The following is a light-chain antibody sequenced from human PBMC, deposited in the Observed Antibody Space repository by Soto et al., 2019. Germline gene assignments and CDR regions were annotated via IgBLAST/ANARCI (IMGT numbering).Light chain of an antibody. V-gene: IGKV1-9*01. CDR1: QYITTY. CDR2: AAS. J-gene: IGKJ4*01. CDR3: QQYNRYPIT. Sequence: IQLTQSPLSLSASIGDRVIITCRASQYITTYIAWYQQKSGRPPKVLIYAASTLEGGVPSRFSGSGSGTEFILTISSLQPEDFATYYCQQYNRYPITFGGGTKVDIK.